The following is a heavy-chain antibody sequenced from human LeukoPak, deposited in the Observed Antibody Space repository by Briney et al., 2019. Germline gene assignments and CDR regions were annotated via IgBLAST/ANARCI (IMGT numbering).Heavy chain of an antibody. CDR3: ARGKVVAGTPGQNSWDS. Sequence: SETLSLTCAVYGGSFGGYYWNWIRQPAGKGLEWIGRIYTSGSTNYNPSLKSRVSMSVDTSKNQFSLKLSSVTAADTAVYYCARGKVVAGTPGQNSWDSWGQGTLVTVSS. V-gene: IGHV4-59*10. CDR1: GGSFGGYY. J-gene: IGHJ4*02. D-gene: IGHD6-19*01. CDR2: IYTSGST.